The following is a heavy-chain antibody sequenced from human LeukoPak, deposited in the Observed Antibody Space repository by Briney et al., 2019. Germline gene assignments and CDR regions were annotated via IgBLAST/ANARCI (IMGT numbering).Heavy chain of an antibody. J-gene: IGHJ4*02. D-gene: IGHD3-22*01. Sequence: SETLSLTCTVSGGAISHYYWNWIRQPPGKGLEWIGYTYESGSTNYNPSLKSRLTISVDMSKNQFSLNLTSVTAADTALYYCARDRGSGLDVWGQGTLVSVSS. CDR1: GGAISHYY. CDR3: ARDRGSGLDV. CDR2: TYESGST. V-gene: IGHV4-59*01.